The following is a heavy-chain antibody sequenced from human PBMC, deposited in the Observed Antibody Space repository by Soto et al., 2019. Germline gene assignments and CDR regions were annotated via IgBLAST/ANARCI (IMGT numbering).Heavy chain of an antibody. V-gene: IGHV1-69*13. J-gene: IGHJ4*02. Sequence: ASVKVSCKASGGTFSSYAISWVRQAPGQGLEWMGGIIPIFGTANYAQKFQGRVTITADESTSTAYMELSSLRSEDTAVYYCARDRRFMGYGGSTDLDYWGQGTLVTVSS. CDR2: IIPIFGTA. CDR1: GGTFSSYA. D-gene: IGHD2-15*01. CDR3: ARDRRFMGYGGSTDLDY.